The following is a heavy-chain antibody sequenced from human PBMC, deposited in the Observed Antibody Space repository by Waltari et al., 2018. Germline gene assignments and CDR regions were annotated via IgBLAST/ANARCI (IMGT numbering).Heavy chain of an antibody. D-gene: IGHD3-22*01. J-gene: IGHJ4*02. CDR3: VRDPVDYYDSSGYLATVDY. Sequence: QVQLVQSGAEVKKPGSSVKVSCKASGGTFSSYAISWVRQAPGQGLEWMGGIIPIFGTANYAQKFQGRVTITADESTSTAYMELSSLRSEDTAVYYCVRDPVDYYDSSGYLATVDYWGQGTLVTVSS. CDR1: GGTFSSYA. V-gene: IGHV1-69*01. CDR2: IIPIFGTA.